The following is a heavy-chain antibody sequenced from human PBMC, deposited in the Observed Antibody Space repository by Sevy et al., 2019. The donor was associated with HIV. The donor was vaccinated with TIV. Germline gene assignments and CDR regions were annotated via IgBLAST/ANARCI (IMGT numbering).Heavy chain of an antibody. J-gene: IGHJ5*02. D-gene: IGHD6-19*01. Sequence: GGSLRLSCAASGFTFSSHAMHWVRQAPGKGLEWVALISYDGVIKYYAESVKGRFTISRDNSKNTLYLQMNSLRADDTAVYYCAREAGYSTGSTPGNHWGQGTLVTVSS. CDR2: ISYDGVIK. CDR1: GFTFSSHA. V-gene: IGHV3-30*14. CDR3: AREAGYSTGSTPGNH.